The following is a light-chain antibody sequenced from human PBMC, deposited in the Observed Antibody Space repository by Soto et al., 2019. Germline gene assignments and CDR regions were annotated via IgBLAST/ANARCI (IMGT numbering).Light chain of an antibody. CDR1: QSVSSN. Sequence: EIVMTQSPATLSVSPGERATLSCRASQSVSSNLAWYQQKPGQAPRLLNYGASTRATGIPARFSGSGSGTEFTLTISSLQSEDFAVYYCQQYSNWPYTFGQGTNLEIK. CDR3: QQYSNWPYT. V-gene: IGKV3-15*01. CDR2: GAS. J-gene: IGKJ2*01.